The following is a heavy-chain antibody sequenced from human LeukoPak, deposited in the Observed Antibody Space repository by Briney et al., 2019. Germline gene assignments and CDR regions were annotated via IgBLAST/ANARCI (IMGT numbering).Heavy chain of an antibody. J-gene: IGHJ4*02. CDR3: ARLLYDRSGYYYFDY. CDR1: GGSISTTTYY. D-gene: IGHD3-22*01. Sequence: SETLSLTCTVSGGSISTTTYYWGWIRQPPGKGLEWIGSIYYSGSTYDNPSLKSRVTISVDTSKNQVSLKLRSVTAADTAVYYCARLLYDRSGYYYFDYWGQGTLVTVSS. V-gene: IGHV4-39*01. CDR2: IYYSGST.